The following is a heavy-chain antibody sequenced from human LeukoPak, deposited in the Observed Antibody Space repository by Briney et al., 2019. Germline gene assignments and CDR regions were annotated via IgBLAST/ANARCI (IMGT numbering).Heavy chain of an antibody. CDR2: IYTSGST. V-gene: IGHV4-4*07. Sequence: SETLSLTCTVSGGSISSYYWSWIRQPAGKGLEWIGRIYTSGSTNYNPSLKSRVTMSVDTSKNQFSLKLSSVTAADTAVYYCARDSPYSSSWYGWFDPWGQGTWSLSPQ. D-gene: IGHD6-13*01. CDR3: ARDSPYSSSWYGWFDP. CDR1: GGSISSYY. J-gene: IGHJ5*02.